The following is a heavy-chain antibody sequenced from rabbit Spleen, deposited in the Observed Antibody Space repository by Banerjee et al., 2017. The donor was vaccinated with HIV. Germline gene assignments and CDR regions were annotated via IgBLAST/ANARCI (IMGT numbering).Heavy chain of an antibody. V-gene: IGHV1S45*01. CDR1: GFSFSSNR. D-gene: IGHD1-1*01. Sequence: QEQLVESGGGLDKPGGTLTLTCTVSGFSFSSNRICWVRQAPGKGLEWIACIDTSNGDTDYANWPKGRFTISKTSSTTVTLQMTSLTAADTATYFCARNYVNAFDPWGPGTLVTVS. CDR2: IDTSNGDT. CDR3: ARNYVNAFDP. J-gene: IGHJ2*01.